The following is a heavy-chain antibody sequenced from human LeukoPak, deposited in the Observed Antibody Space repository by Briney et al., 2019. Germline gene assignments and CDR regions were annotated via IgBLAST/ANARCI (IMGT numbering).Heavy chain of an antibody. CDR2: IYHSGST. Sequence: SETLSLTCAVSGYSISSGYYWGWIRQPPGKGLEWIGSIYHSGSTYYNPSLKSRVTISVDTSKNQFSLKLCSVTAADTAVYYCARDKSDCSSTSCYSYYYYGMDVWGKGTTVTVSS. J-gene: IGHJ6*04. D-gene: IGHD2-2*01. CDR1: GYSISSGYY. CDR3: ARDKSDCSSTSCYSYYYYGMDV. V-gene: IGHV4-38-2*02.